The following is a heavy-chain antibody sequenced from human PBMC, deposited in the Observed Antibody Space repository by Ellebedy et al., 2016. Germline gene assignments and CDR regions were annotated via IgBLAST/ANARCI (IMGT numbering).Heavy chain of an antibody. Sequence: ASVKVSXXASGYRFTRYGINWVRQAPGQGLEWMGWISTDNGNTKYAQKIQGRVTMTTDTSTSTAYMELRSLRSDDTAVYYCARENLCSSTSCGDFDYWGQGTLVNVSS. CDR1: GYRFTRYG. CDR3: ARENLCSSTSCGDFDY. J-gene: IGHJ4*02. CDR2: ISTDNGNT. D-gene: IGHD2-2*01. V-gene: IGHV1-18*01.